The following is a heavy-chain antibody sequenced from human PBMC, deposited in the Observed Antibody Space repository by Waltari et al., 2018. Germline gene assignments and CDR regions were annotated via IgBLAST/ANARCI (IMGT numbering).Heavy chain of an antibody. CDR2: ISGSGVST. CDR3: ARGGDDDIWYPGFFDS. CDR1: GFTFSSYA. Sequence: EVQLLESGGGLVQPGGSLRLSCAASGFTFSSYAMSWVRQAPGKGLEWVSAISGSGVSTDFADSVKGRFTISRDNTKSTLYLEINSLCAEDTAVYYCARGGDDDIWYPGFFDSWGQGTLVTVAS. D-gene: IGHD6-13*01. J-gene: IGHJ4*02. V-gene: IGHV3-23*01.